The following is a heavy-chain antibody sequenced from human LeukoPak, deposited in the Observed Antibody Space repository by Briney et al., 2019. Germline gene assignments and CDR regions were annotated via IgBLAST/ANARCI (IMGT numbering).Heavy chain of an antibody. Sequence: SETLSLTCTVSGGSISTYYWGCIRQPPGKGLEWIGYIYYSGSTNYNPSLKGRATISVDNSKNQFSLKMSSVAAADKAVDYCARGHFATVTTRGGWYFDLWGRGTLVTVSS. CDR1: GGSISTYY. CDR2: IYYSGST. V-gene: IGHV4-59*12. J-gene: IGHJ2*01. CDR3: ARGHFATVTTRGGWYFDL. D-gene: IGHD4-17*01.